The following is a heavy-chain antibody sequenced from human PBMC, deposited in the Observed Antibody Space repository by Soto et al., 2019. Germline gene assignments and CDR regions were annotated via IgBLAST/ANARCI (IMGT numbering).Heavy chain of an antibody. CDR1: GSTFSSYS. V-gene: IGHV3-21*01. J-gene: IGHJ4*02. Sequence: PGGSLRLSCAASGSTFSSYSMNWVRQAPGKGLEWVSSISSSSSYIYYADSVKGRFTISRDNAKNSLYLQMNSLRAEDTAVYYCARVGGSSRDAFDYWGQGTLVTVSS. CDR2: ISSSSSYI. D-gene: IGHD6-13*01. CDR3: ARVGGSSRDAFDY.